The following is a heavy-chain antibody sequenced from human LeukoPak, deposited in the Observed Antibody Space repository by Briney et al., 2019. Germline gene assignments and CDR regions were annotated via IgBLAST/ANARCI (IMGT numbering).Heavy chain of an antibody. CDR3: ATHPPKVCTGGSCTDY. CDR2: IYYSGST. J-gene: IGHJ4*02. V-gene: IGHV4-61*01. CDR1: GGSVSSGSYY. Sequence: PSETLSLTCTVSGGSVSSGSYYWSWIRQPPGKGLEWIGYIYYSGSTNYNPSLKSRVTISVGMSKNQFSLKLSSVTAADTAVYYCATHPPKVCTGGSCTDYWGQGTLVTVSS. D-gene: IGHD2-15*01.